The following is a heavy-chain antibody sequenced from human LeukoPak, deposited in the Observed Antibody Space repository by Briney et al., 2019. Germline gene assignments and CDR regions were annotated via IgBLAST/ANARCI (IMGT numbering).Heavy chain of an antibody. CDR2: ISYDGSNK. D-gene: IGHD4-11*01. Sequence: PGRSLRLSCAASGFTFSSYAMHWVRQAPGKGLEWVAVISYDGSNKYYADSVKGRFTISRDNSKNTPYLQMNSLRAEDTAVYYCARGSPYTVTTDYYYYMDVWGKGTTVTVSS. CDR3: ARGSPYTVTTDYYYYMDV. J-gene: IGHJ6*03. V-gene: IGHV3-30*04. CDR1: GFTFSSYA.